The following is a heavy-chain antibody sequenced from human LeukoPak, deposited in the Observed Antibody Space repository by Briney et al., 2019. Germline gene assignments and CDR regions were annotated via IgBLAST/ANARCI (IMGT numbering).Heavy chain of an antibody. CDR2: INWNGGST. J-gene: IGHJ3*02. V-gene: IGHV3-20*04. D-gene: IGHD1-26*01. Sequence: PGGSLRLSCAASGFVLNNYWMSWVRQAPGKGLEWGPGINWNGGSTGYADSVKGRFTISRDNAKNSLYLQMNSLRAEDTALYYCARTREWELHAFDIWGQGTMVTVSS. CDR3: ARTREWELHAFDI. CDR1: GFVLNNYW.